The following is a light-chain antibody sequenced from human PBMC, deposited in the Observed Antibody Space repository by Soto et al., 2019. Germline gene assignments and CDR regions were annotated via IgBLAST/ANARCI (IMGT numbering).Light chain of an antibody. CDR3: QQRSNWFT. Sequence: EILLTQSPATLSLSPGEGAALSCSASQSVSSYLAWYQQKPGQAPRLLIYDASNRATGIPARLSGSGSGTDFTLTISSIEPEDSAVYYCQQRSNWFTFGQGTRLEIK. J-gene: IGKJ5*01. CDR1: QSVSSY. CDR2: DAS. V-gene: IGKV3-11*01.